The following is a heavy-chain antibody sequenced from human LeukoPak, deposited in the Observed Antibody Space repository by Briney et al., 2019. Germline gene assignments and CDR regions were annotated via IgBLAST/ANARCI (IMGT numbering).Heavy chain of an antibody. D-gene: IGHD2-21*01. CDR2: IISDGSSI. CDR3: ARGDRRFEY. V-gene: IGHV3-74*01. Sequence: GGSLRLSCAASGFTLSSYWMHWVRQAPGQGLVWVSRIISDGSSISYADSVKGRFTISRDNAKNTLYLQMSSLRAEDTAVYYCARGDRRFEYWGQGTLVTVSS. CDR1: GFTLSSYW. J-gene: IGHJ4*02.